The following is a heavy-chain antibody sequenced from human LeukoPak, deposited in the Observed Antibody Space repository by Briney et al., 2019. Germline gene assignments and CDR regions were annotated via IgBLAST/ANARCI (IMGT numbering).Heavy chain of an antibody. CDR1: GGSISSYY. V-gene: IGHV4-59*01. CDR3: ARDYIVVVPAARFFDY. D-gene: IGHD2-2*01. CDR2: VHYSGST. J-gene: IGHJ4*02. Sequence: SETLSLTCTVSGGSISSYYWSWIRQPPGKGLEWIGYVHYSGSTNYNPSLKSRVTISVDTSKNQFSLKLSSVTTADTAVYYCARDYIVVVPAARFFDYWGQGTLVTVSS.